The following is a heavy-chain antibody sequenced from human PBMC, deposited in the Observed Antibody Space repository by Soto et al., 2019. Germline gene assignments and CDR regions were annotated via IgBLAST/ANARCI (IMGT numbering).Heavy chain of an antibody. J-gene: IGHJ1*01. CDR3: AYSSGWAPSVAAEYFQH. Sequence: ASVKVSCKASGYTFTSYGISWVRQAPGQGLEWMGWISAYNGNTNYAQKLQGRVTMTTDTSTSTAYMELRSLRSDDTAVYYCAYSSGWAPSVAAEYFQHWGQGTLVTVSS. CDR2: ISAYNGNT. D-gene: IGHD6-19*01. V-gene: IGHV1-18*01. CDR1: GYTFTSYG.